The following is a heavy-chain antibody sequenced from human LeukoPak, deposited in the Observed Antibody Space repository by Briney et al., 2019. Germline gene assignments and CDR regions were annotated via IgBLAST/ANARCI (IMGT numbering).Heavy chain of an antibody. CDR2: INHSGST. CDR3: ASQTQPRSSDY. CDR1: GGSFSGYY. Sequence: SETLSLTCAVYGGSFSGYYWSWIRQPPGKGLEWIGEINHSGSTNYNPSLKSRVTISVGTSKNQFSLKLSSVTAADTAVYYCASQTQPRSSDYRGQGTLVTVSS. J-gene: IGHJ4*02. D-gene: IGHD6-6*01. V-gene: IGHV4-34*01.